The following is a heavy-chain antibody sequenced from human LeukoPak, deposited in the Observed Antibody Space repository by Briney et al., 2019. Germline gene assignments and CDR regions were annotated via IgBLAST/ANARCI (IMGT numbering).Heavy chain of an antibody. CDR3: ARGRVPIVVVPAAIVY. J-gene: IGHJ4*02. D-gene: IGHD2-2*01. Sequence: ASVKVSCKASGYTFTDCYVHWVRQAPGQGLEWMGWINPNSGGTKYAQNFQGRVTMTRDTSISTAYMELSRLRSDDTAVYYCARGRVPIVVVPAAIVYWGQGTLVTVSS. CDR1: GYTFTDCY. CDR2: INPNSGGT. V-gene: IGHV1-2*02.